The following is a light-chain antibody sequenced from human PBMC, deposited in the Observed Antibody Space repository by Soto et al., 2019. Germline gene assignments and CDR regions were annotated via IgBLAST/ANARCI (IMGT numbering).Light chain of an antibody. J-gene: IGKJ5*01. CDR2: GAS. V-gene: IGKV3-15*01. Sequence: EIEMTQSPATLSVSPGERATLSCRASQSVSSNLAWYQQKPGQAPRLLIYGASTRATGIPARFSGSGSGTEFTLTISSLQSEDFAVYYCQQYNNWPRVTFGQGTRLEIK. CDR3: QQYNNWPRVT. CDR1: QSVSSN.